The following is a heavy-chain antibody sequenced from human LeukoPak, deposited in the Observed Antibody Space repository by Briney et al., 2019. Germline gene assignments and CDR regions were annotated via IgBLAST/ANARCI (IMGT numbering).Heavy chain of an antibody. CDR3: AKYMTTVTTLDY. V-gene: IGHV3-30*18. D-gene: IGHD4-17*01. CDR1: GSTFSSYG. Sequence: GGSLRLSCAASGSTFSSYGMHWVRQAPGKGLEWVAVISYDGSNKYYADSVKGRFTISRDNSKNTLYLQMNSLRAEDTAVYYCAKYMTTVTTLDYWGQGTLVTVSS. CDR2: ISYDGSNK. J-gene: IGHJ4*02.